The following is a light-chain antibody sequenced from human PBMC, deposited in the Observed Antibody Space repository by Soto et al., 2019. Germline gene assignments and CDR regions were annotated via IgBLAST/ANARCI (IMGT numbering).Light chain of an antibody. J-gene: IGKJ4*02. Sequence: ALQMTQSPSSLSAHVGDRVNMTFRSSQGITDDLGWYQQKPGKAPKLLIYAASSLQSGVPSRFSGSGSGTDFTLTISSLQTEDFATYYCLQNFNFPCTFGIGTKVDIK. V-gene: IGKV1-6*01. CDR2: AAS. CDR3: LQNFNFPCT. CDR1: QGITDD.